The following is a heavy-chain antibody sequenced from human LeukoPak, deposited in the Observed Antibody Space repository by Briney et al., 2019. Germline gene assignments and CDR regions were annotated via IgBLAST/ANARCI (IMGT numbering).Heavy chain of an antibody. J-gene: IGHJ6*02. D-gene: IGHD3-10*01. V-gene: IGHV3-66*01. CDR3: ARDLGSYYPIYYYYYGMDV. CDR2: IYSGGST. Sequence: GGSLRLSCAASGFTVSSNYMSWVRQAPGKGLEWVSVIYSGGSTYYADSVKGRFTISRDNSKNTLYLQMNSLRAEGTAVYYCARDLGSYYPIYYYYYGMDVWGQGTTVTVSS. CDR1: GFTVSSNY.